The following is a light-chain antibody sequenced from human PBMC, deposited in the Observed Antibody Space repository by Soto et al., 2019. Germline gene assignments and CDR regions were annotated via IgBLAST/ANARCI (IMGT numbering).Light chain of an antibody. CDR2: GAT. Sequence: EIVMTQSPGTLSLSPGERATLSCRASQSVSSSFLAWYQQRRGQAPRLLIYGATSRATGIPDGFSGSGSGTDFTFAISRLEPVDFVVYYCHQYGSSPSTFGQGTKVGI. V-gene: IGKV3-20*01. CDR3: HQYGSSPST. CDR1: QSVSSSF. J-gene: IGKJ1*01.